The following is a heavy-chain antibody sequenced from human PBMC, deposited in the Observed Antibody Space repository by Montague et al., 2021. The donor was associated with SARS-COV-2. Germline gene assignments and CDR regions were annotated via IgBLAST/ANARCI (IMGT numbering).Heavy chain of an antibody. J-gene: IGHJ4*02. Sequence: PALVKPTQTLTLTCTFSGFSLSTSGMCVSWIRQPPGKALEWLARIDWDDDKYYSTSLKTRLTISKDTSQNQVVLTMTNMDPVDTATYYCAREYSSGVYFDDWGQGTLVTVSS. CDR2: IDWDDDK. V-gene: IGHV2-70*11. CDR1: GFSLSTSGMC. D-gene: IGHD6-19*01. CDR3: AREYSSGVYFDD.